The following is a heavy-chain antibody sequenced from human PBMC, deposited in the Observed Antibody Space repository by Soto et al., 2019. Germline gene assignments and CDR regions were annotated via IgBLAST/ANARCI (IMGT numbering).Heavy chain of an antibody. CDR3: ASQMGVTVTYKHYDGMDV. Sequence: QVQLVQSGAEVKKPGSSVKVSCKAYGGTLSSYAISWVRQAPGQGLEWMGGIIPIFGKANYAQKLQGRVTITADXSXSPASMELSRMRSEDTXXXYCASQMGVTVTYKHYDGMDVWGQGTTVTVSS. V-gene: IGHV1-69*12. J-gene: IGHJ6*02. CDR1: GGTLSSYA. CDR2: IIPIFGKA. D-gene: IGHD1-7*01.